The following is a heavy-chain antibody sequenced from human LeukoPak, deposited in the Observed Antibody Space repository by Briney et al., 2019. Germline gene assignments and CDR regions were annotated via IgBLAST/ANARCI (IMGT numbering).Heavy chain of an antibody. CDR2: IKLAGSEE. V-gene: IGHV3-7*01. Sequence: SGGSLRLSCAASGSTFSSYWMSWVRQAPGKGLEWVANIKLAGSEEYFVDSVKGRFTISRDNAKNSLYLQMNSLRVEDTAVYYCARAGLAGTLDPWICVFDIWGQGTMVTVSS. J-gene: IGHJ3*02. D-gene: IGHD6-19*01. CDR3: ARAGLAGTLDPWICVFDI. CDR1: GSTFSSYW.